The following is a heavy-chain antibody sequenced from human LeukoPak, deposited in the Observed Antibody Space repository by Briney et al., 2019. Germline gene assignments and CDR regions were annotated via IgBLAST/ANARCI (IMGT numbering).Heavy chain of an antibody. Sequence: AGGSLRLSCAASGFTFSSHGMHWVRQAPGKGLEWVAVISYDGTNKYYGDSVKGRFTISRDNSKSTLYLQMNSLRADDTAVYYCAKDRVLYYYDRSGDFDYWGQGTLVTVSS. D-gene: IGHD3-22*01. CDR1: GFTFSSHG. V-gene: IGHV3-30*18. CDR3: AKDRVLYYYDRSGDFDY. J-gene: IGHJ4*02. CDR2: ISYDGTNK.